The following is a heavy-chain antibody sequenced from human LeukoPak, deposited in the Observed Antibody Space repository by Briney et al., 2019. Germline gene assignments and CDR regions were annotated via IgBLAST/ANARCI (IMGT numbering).Heavy chain of an antibody. J-gene: IGHJ6*03. CDR3: VSGDYDFWSGRNYYYYYYMDV. D-gene: IGHD3-3*01. CDR2: IYYSGST. V-gene: IGHV4-39*01. CDR1: GGSISSSSYY. Sequence: PSETLSLTCTVSGGSISSSSYYWGWIRQPPGKGLEWIGSIYYSGSTYYNPSLKSRVTISVDTSKNQFSLKLSSVTAADTAVYYCVSGDYDFWSGRNYYYYYYMDVWGKGTTVTVSS.